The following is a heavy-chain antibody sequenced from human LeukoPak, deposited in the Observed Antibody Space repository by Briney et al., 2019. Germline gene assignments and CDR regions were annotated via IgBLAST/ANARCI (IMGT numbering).Heavy chain of an antibody. CDR3: ANAGWPDRNFDY. CDR1: VGTFSSYA. V-gene: IGHV1-69*13. Sequence: SVKVSCKASVGTFSSYAISWVRQAPGQGLEWMGGIIPIFGTANYAQKFQGRVTITADESTSTAYMELSSLRSEDTAVYYCANAGWPDRNFDYWGQGTLVTVSP. J-gene: IGHJ4*02. D-gene: IGHD2-15*01. CDR2: IIPIFGTA.